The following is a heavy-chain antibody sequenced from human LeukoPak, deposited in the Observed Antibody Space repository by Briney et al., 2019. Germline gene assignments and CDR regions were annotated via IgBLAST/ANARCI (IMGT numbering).Heavy chain of an antibody. V-gene: IGHV4-59*08. CDR3: ARLPPVYGSRYYYYYYGMDV. Sequence: SETLSLTCPVSGGSISSYSWSWIRQPPGKGLEWIGYIYYSGSTNYNPSLKSRVTISVDTSKNQFSLKLSSVTAADTAVYYCARLPPVYGSRYYYYYYGMDVWGQGTTVTVSS. D-gene: IGHD6-13*01. CDR1: GGSISSYS. CDR2: IYYSGST. J-gene: IGHJ6*02.